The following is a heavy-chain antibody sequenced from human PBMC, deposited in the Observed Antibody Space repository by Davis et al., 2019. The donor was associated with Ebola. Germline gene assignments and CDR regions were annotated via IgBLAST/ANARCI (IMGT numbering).Heavy chain of an antibody. D-gene: IGHD3-3*01. J-gene: IGHJ4*02. CDR3: AKDGGEDTIFGVFDY. Sequence: PGGSLRLSCAASGFTFSSYAMSWVRQAPGKGLEWVSAISGSGGSTYYADSVKGRFTISRDNSKNTLYLQMNSLRAEDTAVYYCAKDGGEDTIFGVFDYWGQGTLVTVSS. CDR1: GFTFSSYA. V-gene: IGHV3-23*01. CDR2: ISGSGGST.